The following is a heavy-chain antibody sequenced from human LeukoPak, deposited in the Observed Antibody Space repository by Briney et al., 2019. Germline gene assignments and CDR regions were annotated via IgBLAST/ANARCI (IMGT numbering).Heavy chain of an antibody. CDR2: INHSGST. J-gene: IGHJ4*02. Sequence: SSEALSLTCAVYGGSFSGYYWSWIRRPPGKGLEWIGEINHSGSTNYNPSLKSRVTISVDTSKNQFSLKLSSVTAADTAVYYCARGRRVRAYFDYWGQGTLVTVSS. CDR3: ARGRRVRAYFDY. V-gene: IGHV4-34*01. D-gene: IGHD4-17*01. CDR1: GGSFSGYY.